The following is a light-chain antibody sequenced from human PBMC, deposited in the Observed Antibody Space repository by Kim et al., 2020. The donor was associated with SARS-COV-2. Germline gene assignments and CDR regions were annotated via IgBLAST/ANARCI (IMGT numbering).Light chain of an antibody. V-gene: IGKV2-28*01. CDR3: MQALQTSYS. Sequence: EPASIPCRSSQSLLHSNGYNYLDWYLQKPGQSPQLLIYLGSNRAAGVPDRFSGSGSGTDFTLKISRVEAEDVGVYYCMQALQTSYSFGQGTKLEI. J-gene: IGKJ2*03. CDR1: QSLLHSNGYNY. CDR2: LGS.